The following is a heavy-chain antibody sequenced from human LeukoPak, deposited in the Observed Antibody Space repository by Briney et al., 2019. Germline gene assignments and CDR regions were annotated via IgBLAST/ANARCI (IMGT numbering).Heavy chain of an antibody. CDR1: GFTFSSYS. J-gene: IGHJ4*02. V-gene: IGHV3-48*04. CDR2: ISSSGSTI. Sequence: GGSLRLSCAASGFTFSSYSMTWVRQAPGKGLEWVSCISSSGSTIYYADSVKGRFTISRDNAKNSLYLQMNSLRAEDTAVYYCASSGYYSTNDYWGQGTLVTVSS. CDR3: ASSGYYSTNDY. D-gene: IGHD3-22*01.